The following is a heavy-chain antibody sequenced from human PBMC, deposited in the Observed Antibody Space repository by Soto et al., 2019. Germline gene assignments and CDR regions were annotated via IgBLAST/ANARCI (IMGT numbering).Heavy chain of an antibody. V-gene: IGHV4-31*03. J-gene: IGHJ4*02. CDR1: GGSISSGGYY. D-gene: IGHD2-15*01. CDR3: ARSVVGVASGPLFDY. Sequence: SETLSLTCTVSGGSISSGGYYWSWIRQHPGKGLEWIGYIYYSGSTYYNPSLKSRVTISVDTSKNQFSLKLSSVTAADTAVYYCARSVVGVASGPLFDYWGQGTLLTVSS. CDR2: IYYSGST.